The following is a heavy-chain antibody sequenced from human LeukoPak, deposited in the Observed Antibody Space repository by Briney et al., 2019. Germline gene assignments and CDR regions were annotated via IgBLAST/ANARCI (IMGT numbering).Heavy chain of an antibody. CDR2: IYYSGST. D-gene: IGHD3-22*01. Sequence: NPSETLSLTCTVSGVSISSYYWSWIRQPPGKGLEWIGYIYYSGSTNYNPSLKSRVTISVDTSKNQFSLKLSSVTAADTAVYYCARERGGSSGYYLDYWGQGTLVTVSS. CDR1: GVSISSYY. CDR3: ARERGGSSGYYLDY. J-gene: IGHJ4*02. V-gene: IGHV4-59*01.